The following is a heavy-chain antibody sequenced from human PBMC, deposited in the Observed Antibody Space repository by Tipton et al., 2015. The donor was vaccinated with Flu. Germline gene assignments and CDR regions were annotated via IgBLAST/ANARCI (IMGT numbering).Heavy chain of an antibody. D-gene: IGHD6-6*01. Sequence: TLSLTCTVSGGSISSSSYYWGWIRQPPGKGLEWIGYIYYSGSTNYNPSLKSRVTISVDTSKNQFSLKLSSVTAADTAVYYCARLLGIAARPRVGASYYMDVWGKGTTVTVSS. CDR1: GGSISSSSYY. CDR3: ARLLGIAARPRVGASYYMDV. CDR2: IYYSGST. J-gene: IGHJ6*03. V-gene: IGHV4-61*05.